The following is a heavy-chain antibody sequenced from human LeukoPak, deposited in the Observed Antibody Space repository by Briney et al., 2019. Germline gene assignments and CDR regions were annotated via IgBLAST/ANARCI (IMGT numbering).Heavy chain of an antibody. CDR1: GFTFSDYY. V-gene: IGHV3-11*01. Sequence: GGSLRLSCAASGFTFSDYYMSWIRQAPGKGLEWVSYISSSGSTIYYADSVKGRFTISRDNAKNSLYLQMNSLRAEDTAVYHCARAPSGYDSTHFDYWGQGTLVTVSS. J-gene: IGHJ4*02. CDR2: ISSSGSTI. CDR3: ARAPSGYDSTHFDY. D-gene: IGHD5-12*01.